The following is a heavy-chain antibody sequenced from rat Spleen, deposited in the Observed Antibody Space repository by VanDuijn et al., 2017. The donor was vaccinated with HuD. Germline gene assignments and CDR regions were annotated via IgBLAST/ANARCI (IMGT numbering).Heavy chain of an antibody. CDR1: GFTFSNYD. Sequence: EVQLVESGGGLVQPGRSLKLSCAASGFTFSNYDMAWVRQAPTKGLEWVASISPSGGSTYYRDSVKGRFTVSRDNAKSTLYLQMDSLRSEDTATYYCARMGWVLGDVMDAWGQGASVTVSS. CDR3: ARMGWVLGDVMDA. J-gene: IGHJ4*01. V-gene: IGHV5-25*01. D-gene: IGHD1-12*03. CDR2: ISPSGGST.